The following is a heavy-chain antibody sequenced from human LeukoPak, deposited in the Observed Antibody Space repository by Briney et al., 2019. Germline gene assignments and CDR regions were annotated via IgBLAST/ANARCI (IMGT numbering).Heavy chain of an antibody. J-gene: IGHJ4*02. CDR3: AREYGGTSWYYFDY. Sequence: SETLSLTCAVSGAYISADYWIWIRQPPGNGLEWIGYISYTGSTNYNPALKSRVTISEDTSKNQFSLKLSSVTAADTAVYYCAREYGGTSWYYFDYWGQGTLVTVSS. CDR2: ISYTGST. D-gene: IGHD4-23*01. V-gene: IGHV4-59*01. CDR1: GAYISADY.